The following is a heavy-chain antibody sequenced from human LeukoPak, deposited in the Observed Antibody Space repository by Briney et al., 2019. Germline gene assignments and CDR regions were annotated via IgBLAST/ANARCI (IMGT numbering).Heavy chain of an antibody. CDR1: GYTFTSCD. CDR3: ARGLSRTNLVVFDY. Sequence: GASVKVSCKSSGYTFTSCDINWGRQAPGQGQEWKGWMNPNSGNTGYAQKFQGRVTMTRNSSISTAYMELSSLRSDDTAVYYCARGLSRTNLVVFDYWGQGTLVTVSS. V-gene: IGHV1-8*01. J-gene: IGHJ4*02. CDR2: MNPNSGNT. D-gene: IGHD1-14*01.